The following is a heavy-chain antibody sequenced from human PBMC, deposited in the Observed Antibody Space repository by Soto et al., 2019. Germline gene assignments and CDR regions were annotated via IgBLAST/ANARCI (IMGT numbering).Heavy chain of an antibody. J-gene: IGHJ6*03. Sequence: GGSLRLSCAASGFTVSSNYMSWVRQAPGKGLEWVSVIYSGGSTYYADSVKGRFTISRDNSKNTLYLQMNSLRAEDTAVYYCARDRVVTGTTWSRYPLIKDYYYMDVWGKGTTVTVSS. CDR3: ARDRVVTGTTWSRYPLIKDYYYMDV. D-gene: IGHD1-7*01. CDR2: IYSGGST. CDR1: GFTVSSNY. V-gene: IGHV3-66*01.